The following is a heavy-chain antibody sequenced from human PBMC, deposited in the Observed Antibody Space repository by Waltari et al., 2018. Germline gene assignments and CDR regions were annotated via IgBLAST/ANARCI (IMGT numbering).Heavy chain of an antibody. V-gene: IGHV1-24*01. Sequence: QVQLVQSGAEVKKPGASVKVSCKVSGYTLTELSMHWVRQAPGKGLEWMGGFDPEDGETIYAQKFQGRVTMTEDTSTDTAYMELSSLRSEDTAVYYCARGHNYGDYALDAFDIWGQGTMVTVSS. CDR1: GYTLTELS. J-gene: IGHJ3*02. CDR2: FDPEDGET. CDR3: ARGHNYGDYALDAFDI. D-gene: IGHD4-17*01.